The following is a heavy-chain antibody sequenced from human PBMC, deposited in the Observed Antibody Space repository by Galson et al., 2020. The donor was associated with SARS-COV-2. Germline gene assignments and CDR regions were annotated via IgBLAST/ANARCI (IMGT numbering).Heavy chain of an antibody. Sequence: GESLKISCAASGFTFSNYGMHWVRQAPGKGLEWVAVIWYDGSNKYYADSVKGRFTISRDNSKNTLYLQMNSLRAEDTAVYYCAKGAHPLDYWGQGTLVTVSS. V-gene: IGHV3-33*06. CDR2: IWYDGSNK. D-gene: IGHD1-26*01. CDR3: AKGAHPLDY. J-gene: IGHJ4*02. CDR1: GFTFSNYG.